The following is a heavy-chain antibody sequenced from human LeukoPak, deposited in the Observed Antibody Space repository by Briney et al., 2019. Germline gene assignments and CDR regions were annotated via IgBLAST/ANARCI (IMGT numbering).Heavy chain of an antibody. J-gene: IGHJ4*02. CDR1: GFTFSTYA. Sequence: GGSLRLSCAASGFTFSTYAMHWVRQAPGKGLEWVAVISYDGSSKYYADSVKGRFTISRDNSENTLYLQMNSLRVEDTAVYYCAKVAKYYYGSETYYFFEHWGQGTPVTASS. CDR3: AKVAKYYYGSETYYFFEH. D-gene: IGHD3-10*01. CDR2: ISYDGSSK. V-gene: IGHV3-30*04.